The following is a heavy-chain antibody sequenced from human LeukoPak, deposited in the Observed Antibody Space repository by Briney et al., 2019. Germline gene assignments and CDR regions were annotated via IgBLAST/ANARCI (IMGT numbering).Heavy chain of an antibody. V-gene: IGHV4-59*01. J-gene: IGHJ6*03. CDR3: ASGVVVPAAFMDV. CDR1: GDSIRSYY. CDR2: IYYSGST. Sequence: SETLSLTCTVSGDSIRSYYWSWIRQPPGKGLEWIGYIYYSGSTNYNPSLKSRVTISLDTSKNQFSLKVSSVTAADTAVYYCASGVVVPAAFMDVWGKGTTVTVSS. D-gene: IGHD2-2*01.